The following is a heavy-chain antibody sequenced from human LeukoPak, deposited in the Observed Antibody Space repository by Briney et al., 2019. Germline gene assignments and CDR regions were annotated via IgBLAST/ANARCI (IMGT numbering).Heavy chain of an antibody. J-gene: IGHJ4*02. Sequence: SETLSFTCAGYGVSFSGYYWSWIRQPPGKGLEGIGEINHSGSTNYNPSLQSRVTISVDTSKNQFSLKLSSVTAEDTAVYYCARWEGGSYYDFDYWGQGTLVTVSS. V-gene: IGHV4-34*01. CDR2: INHSGST. CDR3: ARWEGGSYYDFDY. D-gene: IGHD1-26*01. CDR1: GVSFSGYY.